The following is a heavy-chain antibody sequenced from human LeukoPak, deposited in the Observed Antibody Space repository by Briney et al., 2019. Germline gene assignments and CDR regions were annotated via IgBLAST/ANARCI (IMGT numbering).Heavy chain of an antibody. Sequence: SSQTLSLTCTVSGGSISSGDYYWSWIRQPPGKGLEWIGYIYYSGSTYYNPSLKSRVTISVDTSKNQFPLKLSSVTAADTAVYYCARVTKLGILVDYWGQGTLVTVSS. CDR3: ARVTKLGILVDY. CDR2: IYYSGST. J-gene: IGHJ4*02. V-gene: IGHV4-30-4*01. CDR1: GGSISSGDYY. D-gene: IGHD7-27*01.